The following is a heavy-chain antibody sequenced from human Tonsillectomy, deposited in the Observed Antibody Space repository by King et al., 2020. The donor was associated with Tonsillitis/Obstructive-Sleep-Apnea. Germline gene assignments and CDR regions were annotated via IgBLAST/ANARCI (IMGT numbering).Heavy chain of an antibody. Sequence: VQLVESGGGVVQPGRSLRLSCAASGVSFSTYGMHWVLQAPGKGLAWVAVIWYEGSNKLYADPVKGRFTVSRDNSKNTLYLQMNSLRAEDTAIYYCAKEKAAAHYYFDYWGQGTLVTVSS. J-gene: IGHJ4*02. D-gene: IGHD6-25*01. CDR1: GVSFSTYG. V-gene: IGHV3-33*06. CDR2: IWYEGSNK. CDR3: AKEKAAAHYYFDY.